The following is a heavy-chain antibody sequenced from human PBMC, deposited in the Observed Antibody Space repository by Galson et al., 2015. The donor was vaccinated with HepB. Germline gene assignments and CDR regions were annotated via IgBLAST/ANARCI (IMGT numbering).Heavy chain of an antibody. J-gene: IGHJ4*02. V-gene: IGHV3-48*03. CDR1: GFTFNSYE. Sequence: SLRLSCAASGFTFNSYEMNWVRQAPGKGLEWVSYINNGGSTMYYADSVKGRFSISRDNAKNSLYLQMNNLRAEDTAVYYCARRYFDYWGQGTLVTVSS. CDR2: INNGGSTM. CDR3: ARRYFDY.